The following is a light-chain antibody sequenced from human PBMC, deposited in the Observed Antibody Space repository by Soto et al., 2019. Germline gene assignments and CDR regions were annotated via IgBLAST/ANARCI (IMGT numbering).Light chain of an antibody. CDR3: QQYLTYALS. CDR1: QGISSW. J-gene: IGKJ4*01. Sequence: DIQMTQSPSSLSASVGDRVSITCRASQGISSWVAWYQQRPGKGPKSLIFAASSLQSGVSSRFSASGSGTDFTLTINNLQPEDSATYYCQQYLTYALSFGGGTKVEIK. V-gene: IGKV1D-16*01. CDR2: AAS.